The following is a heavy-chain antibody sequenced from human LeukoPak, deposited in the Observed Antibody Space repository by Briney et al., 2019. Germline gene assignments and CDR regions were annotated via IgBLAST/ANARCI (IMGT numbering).Heavy chain of an antibody. V-gene: IGHV3-74*01. Sequence: GGSLRLSCAASGFTFSSYWMHWVRQAPGKGLVWVSRINSDGSSTSYADSVKGRFTISRDNAKNTLYLQMNSLRAEDTAVYYCAREQANSYYDFWSGQNSLLDYWGQGTLVTVSS. CDR1: GFTFSSYW. CDR3: AREQANSYYDFWSGQNSLLDY. CDR2: INSDGSST. J-gene: IGHJ4*02. D-gene: IGHD3-3*01.